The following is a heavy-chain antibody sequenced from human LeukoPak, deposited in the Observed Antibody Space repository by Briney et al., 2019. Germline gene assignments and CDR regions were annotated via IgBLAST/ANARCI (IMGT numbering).Heavy chain of an antibody. CDR1: GGSFSGYY. V-gene: IGHV4-34*01. Sequence: PSEALSLTXAVYGGSFSGYYWSWIGQPPGKGLEWIGEINHSGSTNYNPSLKSRVTISVDTSKNQFSLKLSSVTAADTAVYYCAKRGGDSYGFYYYYYMDVWGKGTTVTVSS. CDR3: AKRGGDSYGFYYYYYMDV. CDR2: INHSGST. D-gene: IGHD5-18*01. J-gene: IGHJ6*03.